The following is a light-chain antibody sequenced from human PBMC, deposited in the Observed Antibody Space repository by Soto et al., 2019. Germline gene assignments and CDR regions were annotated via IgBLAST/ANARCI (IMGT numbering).Light chain of an antibody. CDR2: AAS. Sequence: DIQMTQSPSSLSGSVGDRVTITCQASQDIGNSVNWYQQKPGKAPKLLLSAASNLETGDPLRFSGSGSGTDFAFIISSLQPEDVATCFCQQYGSLPITFGQGTRLEIK. V-gene: IGKV1-33*01. CDR1: QDIGNS. CDR3: QQYGSLPIT. J-gene: IGKJ5*01.